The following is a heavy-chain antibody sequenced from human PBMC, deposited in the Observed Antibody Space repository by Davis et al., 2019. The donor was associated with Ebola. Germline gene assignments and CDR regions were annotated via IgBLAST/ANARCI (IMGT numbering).Heavy chain of an antibody. CDR1: GYAFTGYY. J-gene: IGHJ4*02. CDR2: INPNSGGT. Sequence: ASVKVSCKASGYAFTGYYTHWVRQAPGQGLEWVGWINPNSGGTNYAQKFQGRVTMTRDTSISTAYMELNSLRSDDTAVYYCARDRLAGGDYWGQGTLVTVSS. CDR3: ARDRLAGGDY. D-gene: IGHD3-10*01. V-gene: IGHV1-2*02.